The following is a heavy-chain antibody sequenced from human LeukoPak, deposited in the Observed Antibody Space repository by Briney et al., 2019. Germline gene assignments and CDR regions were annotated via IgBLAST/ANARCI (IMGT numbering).Heavy chain of an antibody. Sequence: ASVKVSCKASGYTFTSYGISWVQQAPGQGLEWMGWISAYNGNTNYAQKLQGRVTMTTDTSTSTAYMELRSLRSDDTAVYYCARTDTAMVKNYYYGMDVWGQGTTVTVSS. CDR1: GYTFTSYG. D-gene: IGHD5-18*01. CDR3: ARTDTAMVKNYYYGMDV. V-gene: IGHV1-18*01. CDR2: ISAYNGNT. J-gene: IGHJ6*02.